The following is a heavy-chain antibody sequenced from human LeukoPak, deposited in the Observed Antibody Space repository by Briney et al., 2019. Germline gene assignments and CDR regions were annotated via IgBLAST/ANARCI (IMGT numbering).Heavy chain of an antibody. D-gene: IGHD5-12*01. CDR3: ARDGYSAHDGL. Sequence: PSETLSLTCAVYGGSFSGYYWSWIRQPPGKGLEWIGEINHSGSTNYNPSLKSRVTISVDTSKNQFSLRLSSVTAADTAVYYCARDGYSAHDGLWGQGTLVTVSS. CDR1: GGSFSGYY. V-gene: IGHV4-34*01. J-gene: IGHJ4*02. CDR2: INHSGST.